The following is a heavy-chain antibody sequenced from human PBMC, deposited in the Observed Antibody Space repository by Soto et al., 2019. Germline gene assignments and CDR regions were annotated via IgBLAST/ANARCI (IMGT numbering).Heavy chain of an antibody. CDR1: AFTFSSYA. D-gene: IGHD3-16*01. CDR3: ARDGGGDAFDI. Sequence: QVQLVESGGGVVQPGGSLRLSCAASAFTFSSYAMHWVRQAPGKGLEWVAVISYDGSNKYYADSVKGRFTISRDNSKNTLYLQMNSLRAEDTAVYYCARDGGGDAFDIWGQGTMVTVSS. V-gene: IGHV3-30-3*01. CDR2: ISYDGSNK. J-gene: IGHJ3*02.